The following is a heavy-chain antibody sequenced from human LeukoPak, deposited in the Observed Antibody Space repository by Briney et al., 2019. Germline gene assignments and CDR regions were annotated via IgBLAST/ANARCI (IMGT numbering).Heavy chain of an antibody. CDR3: AREYSNSQFDY. CDR1: GYAFTNYY. J-gene: IGHJ4*02. CDR2: INPSSGST. V-gene: IGHV1-46*01. Sequence: GASVKVSCKASGYAFTNYYIHWVRQAHGQGLEWMAIINPSSGSTSYAQKFQGRVTMTRDTSTSTVYMELSSLRSEDTAMYYCAREYSNSQFDYWGQGTLVTVSS. D-gene: IGHD6-13*01.